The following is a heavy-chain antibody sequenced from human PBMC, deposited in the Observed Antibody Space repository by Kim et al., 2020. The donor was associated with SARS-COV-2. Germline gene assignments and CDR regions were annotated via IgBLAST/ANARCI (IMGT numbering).Heavy chain of an antibody. D-gene: IGHD2-21*02. CDR2: VSPYNGNT. Sequence: ASVKVSCKASGYTFTRYGITWVRQAPGQGLEWMGWVSPYNGNTNYAQKLQGRVTMTTDTSTNTAYMDLRSLRSDDTAVYYCGRGARYGDYYPMMSWGQGTLVTVSA. J-gene: IGHJ4*02. CDR3: GRGARYGDYYPMMS. CDR1: GYTFTRYG. V-gene: IGHV1-18*01.